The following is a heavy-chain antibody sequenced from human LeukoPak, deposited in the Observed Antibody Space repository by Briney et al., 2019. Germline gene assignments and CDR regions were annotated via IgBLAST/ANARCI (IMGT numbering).Heavy chain of an antibody. J-gene: IGHJ3*02. Sequence: PGGSLRLSCAASGFTFSSYSMNWVRQAPGKGLEWVSSISSSSSYIYYADSVKGRFTISRDNAKNSLYLQMNSLGAEDTAVYYCARVVPVTNGVWNAFDIWGQGTMVTVSS. CDR1: GFTFSSYS. CDR2: ISSSSSYI. V-gene: IGHV3-21*04. D-gene: IGHD2-8*01. CDR3: ARVVPVTNGVWNAFDI.